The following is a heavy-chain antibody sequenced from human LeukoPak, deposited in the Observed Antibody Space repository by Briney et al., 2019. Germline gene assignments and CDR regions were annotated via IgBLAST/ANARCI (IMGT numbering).Heavy chain of an antibody. J-gene: IGHJ4*02. CDR1: GGSISSDGYY. V-gene: IGHV4-31*03. Sequence: SETLSLTCTVSGGSISSDGYYWSWIRQHPGEGLEWIGYIYYSGSTYYNPSLKSRVTISVDTSKNQFSLKLTSVTAADTAVYYCARDSARDYYESSGDVGLYFDYWGQGALVTVSS. CDR3: ARDSARDYYESSGDVGLYFDY. D-gene: IGHD3-22*01. CDR2: IYYSGST.